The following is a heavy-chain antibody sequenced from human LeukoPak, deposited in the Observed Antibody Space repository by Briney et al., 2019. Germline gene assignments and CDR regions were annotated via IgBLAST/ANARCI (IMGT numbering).Heavy chain of an antibody. D-gene: IGHD4-11*01. CDR3: ARRVMESAVTSERNWFDP. CDR2: ISYSGNT. J-gene: IGHJ5*02. V-gene: IGHV4-59*08. CDR1: GGSITSYY. Sequence: PSETLSLTCSVSGGSITSYYWNWIRQPPGKGLEWIASISYSGNTTYNPSLESRVTITVDTSKDQFSLKLSTVTAADTAVYYCARRVMESAVTSERNWFDPWGQGTLVTVSS.